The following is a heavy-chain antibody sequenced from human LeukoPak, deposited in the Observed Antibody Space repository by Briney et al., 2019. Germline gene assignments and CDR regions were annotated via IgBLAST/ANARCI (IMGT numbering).Heavy chain of an antibody. V-gene: IGHV5-51*01. CDR3: ARTKYSSSLNYYDY. D-gene: IGHD6-6*01. CDR2: IYRDDSDT. Sequence: PGESLKISCKGSGYSFTSYWICWVRQMPGKGLEWMGIIYRDDSDTRYSPSFQGQVTISAHKSVSTAYLQWRRLEASDTAMSPCARTKYSSSLNYYDYWGQGTLVTVSS. CDR1: GYSFTSYW. J-gene: IGHJ4*02.